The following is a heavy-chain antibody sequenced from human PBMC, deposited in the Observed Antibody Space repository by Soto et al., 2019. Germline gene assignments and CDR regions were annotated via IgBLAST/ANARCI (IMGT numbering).Heavy chain of an antibody. V-gene: IGHV3-23*01. CDR1: GFTFSSYG. D-gene: IGHD3-10*01. J-gene: IGHJ4*02. CDR2: ISGGGGST. CDR3: ANRNDYGSGSYFPFDH. Sequence: EVQLLESGGGLVQPGGSLRLSCAASGFTFSSYGMSWVRQAPRKGLEWVSSISGGGGSTYYADSVKGRFTISRDNSKNTLYLQVSSLRAEDTAVYYCANRNDYGSGSYFPFDHWGQGTLVTVSS.